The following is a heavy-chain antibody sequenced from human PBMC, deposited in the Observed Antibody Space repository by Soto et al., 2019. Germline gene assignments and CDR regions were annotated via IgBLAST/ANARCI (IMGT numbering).Heavy chain of an antibody. CDR1: GFTFGDYA. D-gene: IGHD1-7*01. Sequence: GGSLRLSCTASGFTFGDYAMSWFRQAPGKGLEWVGFIRSKAYGGTTEYAASVKGRFTISRDDSKSIAYLQMNSLKTEDTAVYYCTRGVITGTTGVQSYGMDVWGQGTTVTVSS. CDR2: IRSKAYGGTT. J-gene: IGHJ6*02. V-gene: IGHV3-49*03. CDR3: TRGVITGTTGVQSYGMDV.